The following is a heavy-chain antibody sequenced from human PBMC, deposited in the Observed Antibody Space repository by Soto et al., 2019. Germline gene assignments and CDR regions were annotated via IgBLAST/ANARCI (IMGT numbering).Heavy chain of an antibody. CDR2: ISYDGSNK. V-gene: IGHV3-30-3*01. CDR1: GFTFSSYA. CDR3: ARAPVDQYYFDY. Sequence: PGGSLRLSCAASGFTFSSYAMHWVRQAPGKGLEWVAVISYDGSNKYYADSVKGRFTISRDNSKNTLYLQMNSLRAEDTAVYYCARAPVDQYYFDYWGQGTLVTVSS. D-gene: IGHD5-12*01. J-gene: IGHJ4*02.